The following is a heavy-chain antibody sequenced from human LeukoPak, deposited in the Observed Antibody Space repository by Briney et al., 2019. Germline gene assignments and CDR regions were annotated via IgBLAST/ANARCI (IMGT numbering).Heavy chain of an antibody. CDR1: GYTFTSYG. V-gene: IGHV1-18*01. CDR3: ARDVLYCSVGSCSLITHFDY. D-gene: IGHD2-15*01. J-gene: IGHJ4*02. Sequence: ASVKVSCKAPGYTFTSYGISWVRQAPGQGLEWMGWISACNDNTNYAQKLQGRGTMTTDTSTSTAYMELRSLRSDDTAVDYCARDVLYCSVGSCSLITHFDYWGQGTLVTVSS. CDR2: ISACNDNT.